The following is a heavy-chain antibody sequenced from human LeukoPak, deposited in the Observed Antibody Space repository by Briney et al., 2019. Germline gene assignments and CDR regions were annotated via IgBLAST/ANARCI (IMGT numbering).Heavy chain of an antibody. CDR2: VSWNSDHDYI. CDR3: ARGRVADDAFDI. V-gene: IGHV3-9*03. CDR1: GFTFDDYA. Sequence: GRSLRLSCTASGFTFDDYAFNWVRQAPGKGLEWVARVSWNSDHDYITYADSVKGRFGGSRESAKNSLYLQMNGLRPWDMGLYYCARGRVADDAFDIWGQGTMVTVSS. J-gene: IGHJ3*02. D-gene: IGHD2-15*01.